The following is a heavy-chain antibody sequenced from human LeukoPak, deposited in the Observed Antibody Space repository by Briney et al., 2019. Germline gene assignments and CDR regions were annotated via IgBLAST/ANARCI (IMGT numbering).Heavy chain of an antibody. CDR1: GYTFTSYG. D-gene: IGHD3-22*01. J-gene: IGHJ4*02. CDR2: ISAYNGNT. V-gene: IGHV1-18*01. Sequence: ASVKVSCKASGYTFTSYGISWVRQAPGQGLEWMGWISAYNGNTNYAQKLQGRVTMTTDTSTSTAYMELRSLRSDDTAVYYCARDYSRGYDSSGYSVYFDYWGQGTLVTVSP. CDR3: ARDYSRGYDSSGYSVYFDY.